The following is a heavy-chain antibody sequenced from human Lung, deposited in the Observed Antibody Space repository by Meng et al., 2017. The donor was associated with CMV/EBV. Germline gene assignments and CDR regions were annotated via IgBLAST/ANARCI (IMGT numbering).Heavy chain of an antibody. CDR1: GGSVSSGSYY. CDR3: ARLGGLRFAFWYGMAV. Sequence: LRLSCTVSGGSVSSGSYYWSWIRQPPGKGLEWIGYIYYSGSTNYNPSLESRVTISVDTSKNQFSLKLSSVTAADTAVYYCARLGGLRFAFWYGMAVWGQGTTVTFSS. CDR2: IYYSGST. D-gene: IGHD3-3*01. J-gene: IGHJ6*02. V-gene: IGHV4-61*01.